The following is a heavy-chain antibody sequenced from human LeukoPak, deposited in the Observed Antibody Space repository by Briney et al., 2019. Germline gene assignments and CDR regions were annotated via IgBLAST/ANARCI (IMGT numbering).Heavy chain of an antibody. CDR1: GFTFSDYY. CDR2: ISSIGYT. V-gene: IGHV3-11*05. Sequence: GGSLRLSCAASGFTFSDYYMSWICQAPGKGLEWVSYISSIGYTNYADSVKGRFTISRDNAKNSLYLQMNSLRAEDTAVYYCARDATSGSYHYFDYWGQGTLVTVSS. CDR3: ARDATSGSYHYFDY. D-gene: IGHD1-26*01. J-gene: IGHJ4*02.